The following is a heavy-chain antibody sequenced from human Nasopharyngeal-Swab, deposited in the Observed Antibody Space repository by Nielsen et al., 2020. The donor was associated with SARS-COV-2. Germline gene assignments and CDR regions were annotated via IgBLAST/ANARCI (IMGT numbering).Heavy chain of an antibody. J-gene: IGHJ6*02. V-gene: IGHV1-69*01. CDR2: IIPIFGTA. CDR3: ARGGRTRIQLWQGPPYGMDV. D-gene: IGHD5-18*01. Sequence: WVRQVPGQGLEWMGGIIPIFGTANYAQKFQGRVTITADESTSTAYMELSSLRSEDTAVYYCARGGRTRIQLWQGPPYGMDVWGQGTTVTVSS.